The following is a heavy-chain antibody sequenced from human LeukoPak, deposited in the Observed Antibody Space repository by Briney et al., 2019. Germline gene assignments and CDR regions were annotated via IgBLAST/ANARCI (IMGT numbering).Heavy chain of an antibody. Sequence: SGGSLRLSCAASGFTFSTYEMNWVRQAPGKGLEWVSYVSSSGGTILYADSVKGRFTISRDNAKNSLYLQMNRLRAEDTAVYYCARGRVTGDYVRDFDYWGQGTLVTVSS. J-gene: IGHJ4*02. D-gene: IGHD4-17*01. CDR2: VSSSGGTI. CDR3: ARGRVTGDYVRDFDY. CDR1: GFTFSTYE. V-gene: IGHV3-48*03.